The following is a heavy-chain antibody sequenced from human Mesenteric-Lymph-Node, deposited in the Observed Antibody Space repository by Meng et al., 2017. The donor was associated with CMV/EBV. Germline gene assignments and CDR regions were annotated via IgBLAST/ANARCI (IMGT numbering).Heavy chain of an antibody. J-gene: IGHJ4*02. D-gene: IGHD3-22*01. Sequence: SVKVSCKASGGTFNIYGISWVRQAPGQRLEWIGGIVPLFGTTNYAQRFQGRLTVTTDESTATAFMELSSLRSEDTAVYFCARVWAQHGSSGYHEGHFDYWGQGTLVTVSS. CDR1: GGTFNIYG. CDR3: ARVWAQHGSSGYHEGHFDY. V-gene: IGHV1-69*05. CDR2: IVPLFGTT.